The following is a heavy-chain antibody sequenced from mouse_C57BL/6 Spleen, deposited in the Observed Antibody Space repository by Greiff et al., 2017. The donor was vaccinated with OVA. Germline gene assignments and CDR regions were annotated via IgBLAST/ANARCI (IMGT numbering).Heavy chain of an antibody. CDR3: ARGATEDY. V-gene: IGHV1-26*01. J-gene: IGHJ4*01. Sequence: EVQLQQSGPELVKPGASVKISCKASGYTFTDYYMNWVKQSHGKSLEWIGDINPNNGGTSYNQKFKGKATLTVDKSSSTAYMELRSLTSEDSAVYYCARGATEDYWGQGTSVTVSS. CDR2: INPNNGGT. CDR1: GYTFTDYY. D-gene: IGHD1-1*01.